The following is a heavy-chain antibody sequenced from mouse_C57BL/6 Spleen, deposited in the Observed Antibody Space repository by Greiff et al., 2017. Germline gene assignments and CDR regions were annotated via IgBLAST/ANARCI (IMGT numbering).Heavy chain of an antibody. D-gene: IGHD2-4*01. CDR3: ARGDYDYDVDY. CDR1: GYAFSSSW. CDR2: IYPGDGDT. V-gene: IGHV1-82*01. Sequence: QVQLQQSGPELVKPGASVTLSCKASGYAFSSSWMNWVKQRPGKGLEWIGRIYPGDGDTNYNGKFKGKATLTADKSSSTAYMQLSSLTSEDSAVYFCARGDYDYDVDYWGQGTTLTVSS. J-gene: IGHJ2*01.